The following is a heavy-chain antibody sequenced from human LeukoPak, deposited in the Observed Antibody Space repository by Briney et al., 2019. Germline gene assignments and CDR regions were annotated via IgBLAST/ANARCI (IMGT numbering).Heavy chain of an antibody. CDR3: ARLATLSTIAARGRSWFDP. CDR2: IYYSGST. V-gene: IGHV4-4*02. D-gene: IGHD6-6*01. CDR1: GGSISSSNW. Sequence: SETLSLTCAVSGGSISSSNWWSWVRQPPGKGLEWIGSIYYSGSTYYNPSLKSRVTISVDPSKKQFSLKLNSVTAADTAVYYCARLATLSTIAARGRSWFDPWGQGTLVTVSS. J-gene: IGHJ5*02.